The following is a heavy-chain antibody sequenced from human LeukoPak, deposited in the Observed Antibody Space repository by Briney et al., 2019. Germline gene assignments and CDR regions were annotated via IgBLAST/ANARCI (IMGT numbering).Heavy chain of an antibody. CDR3: ARSEFDYYYYYGMDV. D-gene: IGHD3-10*01. V-gene: IGHV3-30-3*01. CDR2: ISYDGSNK. Sequence: PGGSLRLSCAASGFTFSSYAMHWVRQAPGKGLEWVAVISYDGSNKYCADSVKGRFTISRDNSKNTLYLQMNSLRAEDTAVYYCARSEFDYYYYYGMDVWGQGTTVTVSS. CDR1: GFTFSSYA. J-gene: IGHJ6*02.